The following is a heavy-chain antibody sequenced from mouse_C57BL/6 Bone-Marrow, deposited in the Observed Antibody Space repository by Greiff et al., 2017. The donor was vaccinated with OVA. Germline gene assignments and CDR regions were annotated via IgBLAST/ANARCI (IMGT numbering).Heavy chain of an antibody. J-gene: IGHJ3*01. D-gene: IGHD2-4*01. CDR3: ARYYDYDRAWFAY. Sequence: VQLQQSGPELVKPGASVKISCKASGYTFTDYYMNWVKQSHGKSLEWIGDINPNNGGTSYNQKFKGKATLTVDKSSSTAYMELRSLTSEDSAVYYCARYYDYDRAWFAYWGQGTLVTVSA. CDR1: GYTFTDYY. CDR2: INPNNGGT. V-gene: IGHV1-26*01.